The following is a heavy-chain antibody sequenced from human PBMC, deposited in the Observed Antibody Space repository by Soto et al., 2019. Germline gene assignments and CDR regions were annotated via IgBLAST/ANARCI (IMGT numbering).Heavy chain of an antibody. D-gene: IGHD3-3*01. CDR2: SNSDVTNT. CDR1: VFTFSSYW. J-gene: IGHJ4*02. Sequence: GGSLELGCASPVFTFSSYWMHCVRQFPGRGLAWVSRSNSDVTNTGYADSVKGRFTISRDNAKSTLYLQMNSLTAEDTAVYYCAREYYLDFWSGYRCFDFLGQGTRGIVSS. V-gene: IGHV3-74*01. CDR3: AREYYLDFWSGYRCFDF.